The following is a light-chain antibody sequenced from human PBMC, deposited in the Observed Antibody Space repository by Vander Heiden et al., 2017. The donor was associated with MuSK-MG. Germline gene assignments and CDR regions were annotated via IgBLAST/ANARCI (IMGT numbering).Light chain of an antibody. Sequence: IQMTQSPSSLSASVGDRVTITCRASQSISSYLHWYQQKPGKAPKLLIYESPSLQSGVPSRFSGSGSGTDFTLTISSLQPEDFATYYCQQSYSTLMFTFGQGTKLEIK. CDR2: ESP. J-gene: IGKJ2*01. CDR3: QQSYSTLMFT. V-gene: IGKV1-39*01. CDR1: QSISSY.